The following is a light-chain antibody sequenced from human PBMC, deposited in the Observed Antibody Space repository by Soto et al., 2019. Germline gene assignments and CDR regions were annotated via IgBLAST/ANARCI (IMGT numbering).Light chain of an antibody. CDR2: GAS. CDR1: QTVSSRY. J-gene: IGKJ1*01. CDR3: QQYGSSLWT. V-gene: IGKV3-20*01. Sequence: EILMTQAPATLSFFAGETASLCSPASQTVSSRYLAWFQHKPGQAPRLLIYGASSRATGIPDRFSGSGSGTDFTLTISRLEPEDFAVYYCQQYGSSLWTFGQGTKV.